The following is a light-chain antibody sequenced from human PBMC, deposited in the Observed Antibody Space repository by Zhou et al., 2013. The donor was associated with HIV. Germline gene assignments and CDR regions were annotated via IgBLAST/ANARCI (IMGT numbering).Light chain of an antibody. CDR2: KAS. Sequence: DIQMTQSPSTLSASVGDRVIITCRASESISSWLAWYQQKPGKAPKLLIHKASSLESGVPLRFSGSGSGREFTLTITSLQPDDFATYYCQQYYSYWTFGQGTEGGN. V-gene: IGKV1-5*03. J-gene: IGKJ1*01. CDR3: QQYYSYWT. CDR1: ESISSW.